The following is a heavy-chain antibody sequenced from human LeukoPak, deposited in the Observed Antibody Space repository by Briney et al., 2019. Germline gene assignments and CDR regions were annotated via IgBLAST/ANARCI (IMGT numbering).Heavy chain of an antibody. CDR3: ARHVYGDYFDS. CDR2: INAGNENP. V-gene: IGHV1-3*01. J-gene: IGHJ4*02. D-gene: IGHD4-17*01. Sequence: ASVKVSCKASGYTFSRYGMHWVRQAPGQRLEWMGWINAGNENPKYSQKFQGRVSITRDTSASTAYMEISSLTAEDTAVYYCARHVYGDYFDSWGQGTLVTVSS. CDR1: GYTFSRYG.